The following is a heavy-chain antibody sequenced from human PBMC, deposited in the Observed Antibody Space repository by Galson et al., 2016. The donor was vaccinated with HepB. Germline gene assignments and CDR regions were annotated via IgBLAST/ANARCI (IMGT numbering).Heavy chain of an antibody. J-gene: IGHJ4*02. CDR2: IYYSGDT. CDR3: ARGRVPFH. Sequence: ETLSLTCAVSGGMSGYFRSWIRQPPGRGLEWIGFIYYSGDTNYNPSLKSRVTISLDTPKNQFSLKLTSVTAADTAVYYCARGRVPFHWGQGTLVTASS. D-gene: IGHD2/OR15-2a*01. CDR1: GGMSGYF. V-gene: IGHV4-59*01.